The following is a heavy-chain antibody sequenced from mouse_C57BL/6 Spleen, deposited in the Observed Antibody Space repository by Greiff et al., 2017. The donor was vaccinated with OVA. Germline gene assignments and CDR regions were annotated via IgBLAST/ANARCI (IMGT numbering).Heavy chain of an antibody. V-gene: IGHV1-69*01. D-gene: IGHD1-1*01. CDR2: IDPSDSYT. Sequence: QVQLQQPGAELVMPGASVKLSCKASGYTFTSYWMDWVKQRPGQGLEWIGEIDPSDSYTNYNQKFKGKSTLTVDKSSSTAYMQLSSLTSEDSAVYYCAKSIYYGSSYEHIDDWGTGTTVTVSS. CDR1: GYTFTSYW. J-gene: IGHJ1*03. CDR3: AKSIYYGSSYEHIDD.